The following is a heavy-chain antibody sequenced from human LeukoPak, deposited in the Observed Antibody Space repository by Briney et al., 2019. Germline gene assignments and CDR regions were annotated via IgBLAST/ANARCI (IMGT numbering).Heavy chain of an antibody. Sequence: SETLSLTCTVSGGSISSYYWSWIRQPPGKGLEWIGYIYYSGSTNYNPSLKSRVTILVDTSKNQFSLKLSSVTAADTAVYYCARGHRYYYDSSGYYRAYYYYYMDVWGKGTTVTVSS. CDR1: GGSISSYY. V-gene: IGHV4-59*01. CDR3: ARGHRYYYDSSGYYRAYYYYYMDV. D-gene: IGHD3-22*01. J-gene: IGHJ6*03. CDR2: IYYSGST.